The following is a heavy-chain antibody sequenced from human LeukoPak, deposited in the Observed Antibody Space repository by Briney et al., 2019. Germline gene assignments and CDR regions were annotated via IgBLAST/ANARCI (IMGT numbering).Heavy chain of an antibody. CDR3: ARVYSYGSHYYYYYMDV. V-gene: IGHV4-4*09. J-gene: IGHJ6*03. Sequence: SETLSLTCTVSGGSIGSYYWSWIRQPPGKGLEWIGYIYTSRSTNYNPSLKSRVTISVDTSKNQFSLKLSSVTAADTAVYYCARVYSYGSHYYYYYMDVWGKGTTVTVSS. CDR2: IYTSRST. D-gene: IGHD5-18*01. CDR1: GGSIGSYY.